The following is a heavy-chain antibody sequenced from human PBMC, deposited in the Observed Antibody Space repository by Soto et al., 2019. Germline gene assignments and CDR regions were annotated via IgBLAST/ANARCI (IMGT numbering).Heavy chain of an antibody. V-gene: IGHV3-30-3*01. CDR1: GFTFSSYA. CDR3: ARGEYSSSSGLFDY. CDR2: ISYDGSNK. Sequence: QVPLVESGGGVVQPGRSLRLSCAASGFTFSSYAMHWVRQAPGKGLEWVAVISYDGSNKYYADSVKGRFTISRDNSKNTLYLQMNSLRAEDTAVYYCARGEYSSSSGLFDYWGQGTLVTVSS. J-gene: IGHJ4*02. D-gene: IGHD6-6*01.